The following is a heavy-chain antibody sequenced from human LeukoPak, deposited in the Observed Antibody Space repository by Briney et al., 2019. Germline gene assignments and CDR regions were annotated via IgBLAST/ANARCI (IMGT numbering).Heavy chain of an antibody. CDR3: ARVISSWYHFDY. Sequence: SETLSLTCTVSNYSISSGYYWGWIRQPPGKGLEWIGSIYHSGNPYYNPSLKSRVTILVDTSKNQFSLKLTSVTAADTAVYNCARVISSWYHFDYWGQGTLVTVSS. V-gene: IGHV4-38-2*02. CDR1: NYSISSGYY. CDR2: IYHSGNP. J-gene: IGHJ4*02. D-gene: IGHD6-13*01.